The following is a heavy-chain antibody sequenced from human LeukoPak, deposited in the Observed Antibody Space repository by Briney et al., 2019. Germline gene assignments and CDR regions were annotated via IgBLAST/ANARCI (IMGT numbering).Heavy chain of an antibody. CDR2: INPNSGGT. Sequence: ASVKVSCKASGYTFTGYYMHWVRQAPGQGLEWTGWINPNSGGTNYAQKFQGRVTMTRDTSISTAYMELSRLRSDDTAVYYCARAGDTAMVVDVWGQGTTVTVSS. V-gene: IGHV1-2*02. CDR3: ARAGDTAMVVDV. CDR1: GYTFTGYY. D-gene: IGHD5-18*01. J-gene: IGHJ6*02.